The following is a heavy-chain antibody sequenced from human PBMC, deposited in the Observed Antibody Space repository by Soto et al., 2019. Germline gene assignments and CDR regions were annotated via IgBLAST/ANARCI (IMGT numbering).Heavy chain of an antibody. Sequence: PSQTLSLTCAISGDSVSSNSAAWNWIRQSPSRGLEWLGRTYYRSKWYNDYAVSVKSRITINPDTSKNQFSLQLNSVTPEDTAVYYCAREFSGVLGAVAGGYYYYGMDLWGQGTTVTVSS. CDR3: AREFSGVLGAVAGGYYYYGMDL. J-gene: IGHJ6*02. CDR2: TYYRSKWYN. D-gene: IGHD6-19*01. V-gene: IGHV6-1*01. CDR1: GDSVSSNSAA.